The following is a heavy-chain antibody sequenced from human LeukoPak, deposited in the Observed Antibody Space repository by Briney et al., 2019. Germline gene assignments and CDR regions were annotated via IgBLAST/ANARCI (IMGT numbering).Heavy chain of an antibody. CDR3: AREYVSVDYGDFYYFGY. CDR2: ISSSSSYI. J-gene: IGHJ4*02. Sequence: PGGSLILSCAASGFTFSSYSMNWVRQAPGKGLEWVSSISSSSSYIYYADSVKGRFTISRDNAKNSLYLQMNSLRAEDTAVYYCAREYVSVDYGDFYYFGYWGQGTLVTVSS. CDR1: GFTFSSYS. D-gene: IGHD4-17*01. V-gene: IGHV3-21*01.